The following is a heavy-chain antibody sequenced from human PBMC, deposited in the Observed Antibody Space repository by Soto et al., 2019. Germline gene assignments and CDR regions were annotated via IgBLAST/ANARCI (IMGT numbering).Heavy chain of an antibody. CDR1: GYTFTSYY. V-gene: IGHV1-46*01. CDR3: ARSFRIVVVPAAIVGVDN. D-gene: IGHD2-2*02. CDR2: INPSGGST. Sequence: PSVKVSCKASGYTFTSYYMHWVRQAPGQGLEWMGIINPSGGSTSYAQKFQGRVTMTRDTSTSTVYMELSSLRSEDTAVYYCARSFRIVVVPAAIVGVDNWGQGTLVTVSS. J-gene: IGHJ4*02.